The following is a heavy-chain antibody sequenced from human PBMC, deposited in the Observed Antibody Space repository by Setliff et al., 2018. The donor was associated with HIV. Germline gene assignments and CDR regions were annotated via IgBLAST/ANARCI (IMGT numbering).Heavy chain of an antibody. D-gene: IGHD3-10*01. CDR1: GASISSSGDHF. CDR2: IRTSGTT. J-gene: IGHJ3*01. V-gene: IGHV4-61*02. Sequence: KTSETLSLTCTVSGASISSSGDHFWSWVRQPAGKGLEWIGRIRTSGTTDYNPSLKSRVTISRDTSKKQFSLNLISVTAADTAVYYCARGPRWFGDSDAFEFWGQGTLVTVSS. CDR3: ARGPRWFGDSDAFEF.